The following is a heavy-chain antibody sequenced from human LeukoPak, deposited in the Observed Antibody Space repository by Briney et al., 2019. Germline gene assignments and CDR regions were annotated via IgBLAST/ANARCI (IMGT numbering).Heavy chain of an antibody. D-gene: IGHD5-12*01. J-gene: IGHJ4*02. CDR1: GGSISSYY. CDR3: ARATGSVAIDY. CDR2: IYYSGST. Sequence: SETLSLTCTVSGGSISSYYWSWIRQPPGKGLEWIGYIYYSGSTNYNPSLKSRVTISVDTSKNQFSLKLSSVTAADTAVYYCARATGSVAIDYWGQGTLVTVSS. V-gene: IGHV4-59*01.